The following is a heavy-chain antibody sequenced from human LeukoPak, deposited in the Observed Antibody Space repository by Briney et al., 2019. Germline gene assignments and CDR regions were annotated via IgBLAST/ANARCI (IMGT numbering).Heavy chain of an antibody. D-gene: IGHD1-26*01. CDR1: GFTFSSYE. CDR3: AKDGGRRDDY. J-gene: IGHJ4*02. V-gene: IGHV3-23*01. Sequence: PGGSLRLSCAASGFTFSSYEMNWVRQAPGKGLEWVSEIGASGVDEHYADAVKGRFTISRDNSKDILYLEMNSLRAEDTAIYYCAKDGGRRDDYWGQGTLVTVSS. CDR2: IGASGVDE.